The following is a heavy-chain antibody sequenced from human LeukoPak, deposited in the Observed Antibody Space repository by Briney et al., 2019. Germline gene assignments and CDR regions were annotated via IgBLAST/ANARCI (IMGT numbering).Heavy chain of an antibody. CDR2: INHSGST. CDR1: GGSFSGYY. Sequence: SETLSLTCAVYGGSFSGYYWSWIRQSPGKGLEWIGEINHSGSTNYNPSLKSRVTISVDTSKNQFSLKLSSLTAADTAVYYCARDRKYYYHMDVWGKGTTVTVSS. J-gene: IGHJ6*03. CDR3: ARDRKYYYHMDV. V-gene: IGHV4-34*01.